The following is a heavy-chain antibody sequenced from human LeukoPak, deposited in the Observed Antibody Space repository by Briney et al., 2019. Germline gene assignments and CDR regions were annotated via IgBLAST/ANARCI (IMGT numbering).Heavy chain of an antibody. J-gene: IGHJ4*02. V-gene: IGHV3-20*04. Sequence: PGGSLRLSCAASGFTVSSNYMSWVRQAPGKGLEWVSGINWNGGSTGYADSVKGRFTISRDNAKNSLYLQMNSLRAEDTALYYCARDRYYYGSGSDYWGQGTLVTVSS. CDR3: ARDRYYYGSGSDY. CDR2: INWNGGST. D-gene: IGHD3-10*01. CDR1: GFTVSSNY.